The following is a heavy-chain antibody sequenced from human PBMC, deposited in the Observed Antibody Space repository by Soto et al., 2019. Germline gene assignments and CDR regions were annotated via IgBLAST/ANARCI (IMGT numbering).Heavy chain of an antibody. CDR1: GFTFSSYW. D-gene: IGHD3-3*01. CDR2: IKQDGSEK. V-gene: IGHV3-7*01. Sequence: GGSLRLCCAASGFTFSSYWMSWVRQAPGKGLEWVANIKQDGSEKYYVDSVKGRFTISRDNAKNSLYLQMNSLRAEDTAVYYCAGSDFWSGYSNYFDYWGQGTLVTVSS. CDR3: AGSDFWSGYSNYFDY. J-gene: IGHJ4*02.